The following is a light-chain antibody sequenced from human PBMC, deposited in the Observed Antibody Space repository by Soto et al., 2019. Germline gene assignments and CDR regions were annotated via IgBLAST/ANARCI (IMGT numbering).Light chain of an antibody. CDR2: KVS. CDR3: MQNARWPQT. V-gene: IGKV2-30*02. J-gene: IGKJ2*01. Sequence: DVVMTQSPLSLPVTLGQPASISCRSSQSLVHSDGNTYLTWFQQRPGQSPRRLIYKVSNRASGVPDRFSGSGSGTDFTLKVSRVEAEDVGMYYCMQNARWPQTFGQGTKLEIK. CDR1: QSLVHSDGNTY.